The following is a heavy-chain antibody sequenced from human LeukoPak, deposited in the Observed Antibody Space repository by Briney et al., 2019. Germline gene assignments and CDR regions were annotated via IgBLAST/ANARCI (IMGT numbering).Heavy chain of an antibody. CDR1: GGSISSGSYY. V-gene: IGHV4-61*02. CDR3: ARGRSFPGYYGFFGY. D-gene: IGHD3-22*01. J-gene: IGHJ4*02. CDR2: IYTSGST. Sequence: PSETLSLTCTVSGGSISSGSYYWSWIRQPAGKGLEWIGRIYTSGSTNYNPSLKSRVTISVDTSKNQFSLKLSSVTAADTAVYYCARGRSFPGYYGFFGYWGQGTLVTVSS.